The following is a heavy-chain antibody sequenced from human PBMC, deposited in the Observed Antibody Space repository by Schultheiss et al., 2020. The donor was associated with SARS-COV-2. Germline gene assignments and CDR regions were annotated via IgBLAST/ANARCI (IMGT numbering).Heavy chain of an antibody. CDR1: GYTFTGYY. Sequence: ASVKVSCKASGYTFTGYYMHWVRQAPGQGLEWMGWINPNSGGTNYAQKFQGRVTMTRDTSISTAYMELSRLRSEDMVVYSCVRGVVVVAATHYYYYGMDVWGQGTTVTVSS. V-gene: IGHV1-2*02. CDR2: INPNSGGT. CDR3: VRGVVVVAATHYYYYGMDV. D-gene: IGHD2-15*01. J-gene: IGHJ6*02.